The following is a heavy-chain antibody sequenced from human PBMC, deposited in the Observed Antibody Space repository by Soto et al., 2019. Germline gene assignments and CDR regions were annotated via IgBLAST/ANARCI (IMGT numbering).Heavy chain of an antibody. CDR2: ISGSGGST. J-gene: IGHJ4*02. V-gene: IGHV3-23*01. CDR3: AKSKGLRYFDWSKYNFDY. Sequence: GGSLRLSCAASGFTFSSYAMSWVRQAPGKGLEWVSAISGSGGSTYYADSVKGRFTISRDNSKNTLYLQMNSLRAEDTAVYYCAKSKGLRYFDWSKYNFDYWGQGTLVTVSS. D-gene: IGHD3-9*01. CDR1: GFTFSSYA.